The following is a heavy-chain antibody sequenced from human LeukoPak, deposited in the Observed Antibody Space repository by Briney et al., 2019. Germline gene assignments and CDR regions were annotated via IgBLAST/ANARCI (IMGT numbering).Heavy chain of an antibody. Sequence: SETLSLTCTVSDGSISNHYWSWIRQPPGKGLEWMGNTNYSGSTKYNPSLKSRVVMSVDTSKNQFSLKLSSVTAADTAVYYCARGVPAAIWHYYYGMDVWGQGTTVTVSS. D-gene: IGHD2-2*01. CDR2: TNYSGST. CDR1: DGSISNHY. CDR3: ARGVPAAIWHYYYGMDV. V-gene: IGHV4-59*11. J-gene: IGHJ6*02.